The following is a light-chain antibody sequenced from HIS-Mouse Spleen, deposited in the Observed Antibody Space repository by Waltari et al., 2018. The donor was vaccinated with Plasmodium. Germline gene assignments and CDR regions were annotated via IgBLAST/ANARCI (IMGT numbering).Light chain of an antibody. CDR2: GAS. Sequence: EIVMTQSPATLSVSPGERATLSCSASQSVSSNLPWYQQKPGQAPRLLIYGASTRATGIPARCSGSVSGTEFTLTISSIQSEDLAVYYCQKYNNWSFTFGPGTKVDIK. CDR1: QSVSSN. V-gene: IGKV3-15*01. J-gene: IGKJ3*01. CDR3: QKYNNWSFT.